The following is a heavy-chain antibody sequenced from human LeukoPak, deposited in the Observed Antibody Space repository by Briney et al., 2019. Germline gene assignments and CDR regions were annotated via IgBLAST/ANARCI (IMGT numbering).Heavy chain of an antibody. Sequence: PGGSLRLSCAASGFTLSSYSMNWVRQAPGKGLEWVSYISSSGRTIYYADSVKGRFTISRDNSKNTLYLQMNSLRAEDTAVYYCAKDRIMITFGGVIGPSDYWGQGTLVTVSS. D-gene: IGHD3-16*02. CDR3: AKDRIMITFGGVIGPSDY. V-gene: IGHV3-48*01. J-gene: IGHJ4*02. CDR2: ISSSGRTI. CDR1: GFTLSSYS.